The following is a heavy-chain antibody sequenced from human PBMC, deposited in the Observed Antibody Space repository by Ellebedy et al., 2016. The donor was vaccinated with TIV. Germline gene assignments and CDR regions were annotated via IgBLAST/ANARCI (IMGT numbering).Heavy chain of an antibody. D-gene: IGHD3-22*01. CDR3: ANRDYYDSKGGMDV. Sequence: GESLKISXAASRFTFSSYGMHWVRQAPGKGLEWVAVISYDGSNKYYADSVKGRFTISRDNSKNTLYLQMNSLRAEDTAVYYCANRDYYDSKGGMDVWGQGTTVTVSS. J-gene: IGHJ6*02. CDR2: ISYDGSNK. V-gene: IGHV3-30*18. CDR1: RFTFSSYG.